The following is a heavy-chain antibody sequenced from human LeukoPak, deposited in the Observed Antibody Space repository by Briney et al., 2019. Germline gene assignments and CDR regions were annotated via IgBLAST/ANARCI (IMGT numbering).Heavy chain of an antibody. J-gene: IGHJ4*02. CDR2: ISASGGMT. V-gene: IGHV3-23*01. CDR1: GFTVTDYA. CDR3: ARVRGYSYGYFGGYFDY. D-gene: IGHD5-18*01. Sequence: GGSLRLTCAASGFTVTDYAMTWVRQAPGKRLEWVSSISASGGMTYYADSVKGRFTVSRDNSKNTLYLQMNSLRAEDTAVYYCARVRGYSYGYFGGYFDYWGQGTLVTVSS.